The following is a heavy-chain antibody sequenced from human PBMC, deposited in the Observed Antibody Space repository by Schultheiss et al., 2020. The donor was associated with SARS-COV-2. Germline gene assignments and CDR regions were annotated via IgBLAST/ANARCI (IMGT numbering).Heavy chain of an antibody. V-gene: IGHV1-69*13. CDR3: ARDRYDFWSGYVSYWYFDL. CDR2: IIPIFGTA. CDR1: GGTFSSYA. D-gene: IGHD3-3*01. J-gene: IGHJ2*01. Sequence: SVKVSCNASGGTFSSYAISWVRQAPGQGLEWMGGIIPIFGTANYAQKFQGRVTITADESTSTAYMELSSLRSEDTAVYYCARDRYDFWSGYVSYWYFDLWGRRTPVKVSS.